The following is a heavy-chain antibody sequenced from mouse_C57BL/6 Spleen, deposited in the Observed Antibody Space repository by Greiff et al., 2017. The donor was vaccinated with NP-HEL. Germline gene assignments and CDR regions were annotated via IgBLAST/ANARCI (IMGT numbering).Heavy chain of an antibody. CDR2: ILPGSGST. D-gene: IGHD2-3*01. Sequence: VQLQQSGAELMKPGASVKLSCKATGYTFTGYWIEWVKQRPGHGLEWIGEILPGSGSTNYNEKFKGKATFTADTSSNTAYMQLSSLTTEDSAIYNCARQDYEGYYKRDIDYWGENTTLTVSS. CDR3: ARQDYEGYYKRDIDY. J-gene: IGHJ2*01. V-gene: IGHV1-9*01. CDR1: GYTFTGYW.